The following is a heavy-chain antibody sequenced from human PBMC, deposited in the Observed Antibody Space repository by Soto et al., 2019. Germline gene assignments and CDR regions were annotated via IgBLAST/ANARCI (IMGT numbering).Heavy chain of an antibody. CDR1: GFTFSSHW. J-gene: IGHJ4*02. CDR3: ARNNWGIDY. V-gene: IGHV3-74*01. CDR2: IDSYGGTI. Sequence: GGSLRLSCAASGFTFSSHWMHWFRQAPGKGLMWVSRIDSYGGTIDYADSVEGRFTISRDNVKNTLYLQMNSLRAEDTAVYYCARNNWGIDYWGQGVLVTVSS. D-gene: IGHD7-27*01.